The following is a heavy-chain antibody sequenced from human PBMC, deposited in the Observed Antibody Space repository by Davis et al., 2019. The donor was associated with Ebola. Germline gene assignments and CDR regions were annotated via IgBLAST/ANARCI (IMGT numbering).Heavy chain of an antibody. CDR3: AREGGRYYDSSGYVFDI. V-gene: IGHV1-46*01. CDR1: GYRFTSYY. J-gene: IGHJ3*02. CDR2: INPITGGT. Sequence: ASVKVSCKASGYRFTSYYMHWVRQAPGQGLEWMGIINPITGGTSYAQNFQVRVNMTRDTSTSTVYMELSSLRSEDTAVYYCAREGGRYYDSSGYVFDIWGQGTMVKASS. D-gene: IGHD3-22*01.